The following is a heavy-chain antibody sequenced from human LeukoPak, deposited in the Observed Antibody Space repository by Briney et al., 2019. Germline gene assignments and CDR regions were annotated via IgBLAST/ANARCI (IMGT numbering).Heavy chain of an antibody. V-gene: IGHV3-48*03. Sequence: GGSLRLSCAASGFTFSSYEMNWVRQAPGKGLEWVSYISGSGGTIYYGDSVKGRFTISRDNAKHSMYLQMNSLRAEDTAVYYCARDEVRSGAFDIWGQGTMVTVSS. D-gene: IGHD3-10*01. CDR3: ARDEVRSGAFDI. CDR1: GFTFSSYE. J-gene: IGHJ3*02. CDR2: ISGSGGTI.